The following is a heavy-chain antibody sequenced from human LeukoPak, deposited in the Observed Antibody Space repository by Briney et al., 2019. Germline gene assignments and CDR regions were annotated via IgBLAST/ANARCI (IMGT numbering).Heavy chain of an antibody. Sequence: PGGSLRLSCEASGFTFSSYGMSWVRQAPGKGLEWVSAISGSGGSTYYADSVKGRFTISRDNSKNTLYLQMNSLRAEDTAVYYCAKIPLIPYYFDYWGQGTLVTVSS. CDR1: GFTFSSYG. D-gene: IGHD3-16*01. V-gene: IGHV3-23*01. CDR3: AKIPLIPYYFDY. CDR2: ISGSGGST. J-gene: IGHJ4*02.